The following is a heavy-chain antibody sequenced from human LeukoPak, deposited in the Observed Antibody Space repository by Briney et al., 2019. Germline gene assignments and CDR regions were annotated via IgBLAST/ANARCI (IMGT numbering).Heavy chain of an antibody. Sequence: GGSLRLSCAASGFTFITYAMSWVRQAPGKGLEWVSGISGSDGSTYYADSVKGRFTISRDNSKNTLYLNMNSLRAEDTALYYCAKDLSSGTGRGFDYWGQGTLVSVSS. CDR2: ISGSDGST. D-gene: IGHD3/OR15-3a*01. V-gene: IGHV3-23*01. J-gene: IGHJ4*02. CDR3: AKDLSSGTGRGFDY. CDR1: GFTFITYA.